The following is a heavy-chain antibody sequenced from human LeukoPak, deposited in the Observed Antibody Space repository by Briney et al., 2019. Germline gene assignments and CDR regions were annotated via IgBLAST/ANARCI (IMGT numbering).Heavy chain of an antibody. CDR3: ARAADFSSGRNWFDP. V-gene: IGHV1-46*01. CDR2: INPSGGST. J-gene: IGHJ5*02. CDR1: GYTFTSYY. D-gene: IGHD6-19*01. Sequence: ASVKVSCKASGYTFTSYYMHWVRQAPGQGLEWMGIINPSGGSTSYAQKFQGRVTMTRDTSTSTAYMELRSLRSDDTAVYYCARAADFSSGRNWFDPWGQGTLVTVSS.